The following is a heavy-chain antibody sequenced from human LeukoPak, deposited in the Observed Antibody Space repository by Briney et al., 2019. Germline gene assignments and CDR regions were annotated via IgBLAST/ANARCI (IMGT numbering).Heavy chain of an antibody. Sequence: ASVKVSCKASGYTFISYDIHWVRQATGQGLEWMGWMNPNSGHTGYAQKFQGRVTMTRDMSTSTVYMELSSLRSEDTAVYYCAREGEDGYSKFDYWGQGTLVTVSS. CDR1: GYTFISYD. V-gene: IGHV1-8*01. D-gene: IGHD5-24*01. CDR3: AREGEDGYSKFDY. CDR2: MNPNSGHT. J-gene: IGHJ4*02.